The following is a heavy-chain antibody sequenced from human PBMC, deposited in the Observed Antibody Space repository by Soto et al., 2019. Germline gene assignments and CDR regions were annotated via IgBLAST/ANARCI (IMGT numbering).Heavy chain of an antibody. Sequence: GGSLRLSCAASGFTFSSYGMHWVRQAPGKGLEWVAVISYDGSNKYYADSVKGRFTISRDNSKNTLYLQMNSLRAEDTAVYYCAKDRSSSWRSKYYYGMDVWGQGTTVTVSS. CDR1: GFTFSSYG. CDR3: AKDRSSSWRSKYYYGMDV. J-gene: IGHJ6*02. D-gene: IGHD6-13*01. CDR2: ISYDGSNK. V-gene: IGHV3-30*18.